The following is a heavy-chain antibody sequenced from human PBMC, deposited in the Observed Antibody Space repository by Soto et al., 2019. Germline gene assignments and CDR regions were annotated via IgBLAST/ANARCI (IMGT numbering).Heavy chain of an antibody. CDR3: AREGSSGYYYY. J-gene: IGHJ4*02. CDR2: INHSGST. V-gene: IGHV4-34*01. D-gene: IGHD3-22*01. CDR1: GGSFSCYY. Sequence: SETRSRSWAVYGGSFSCYYWSWIRQPPGKGLEWMGEINHSGSTNYNPSLKSRVTISVDTSKNQFSLKLSSVTAADTAVYYCAREGSSGYYYYWGQGTLVTVSS.